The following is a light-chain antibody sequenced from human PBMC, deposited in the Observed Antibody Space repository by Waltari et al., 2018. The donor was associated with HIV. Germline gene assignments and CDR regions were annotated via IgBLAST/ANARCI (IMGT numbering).Light chain of an antibody. CDR1: SSNIGAGYD. V-gene: IGLV1-40*01. CDR2: GNS. J-gene: IGLJ2*01. CDR3: QSYDSSLGGSV. Sequence: QSVLTQPPSVSGAPGQRVTISCTGSSSNIGAGYDVHWYQQLPGTAPKLLIYGNSNRPSGVPDRFSGAKSGTSASLAITGLQAEDEADDYCQSYDSSLGGSVFGGGTKLTV.